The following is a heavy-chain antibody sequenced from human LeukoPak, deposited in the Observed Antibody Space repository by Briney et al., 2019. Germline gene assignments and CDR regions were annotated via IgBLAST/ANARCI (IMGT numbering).Heavy chain of an antibody. Sequence: GGSLRLSCAASGFTISDSVMHWVRQASGKAPEWVGRIGRKANSDATAYAASVKGRFTISRDDSKNTAYLQMNSLKTEDTAVYYCARRAGAYSHPYDYWGQGTLVTVSS. D-gene: IGHD4/OR15-4a*01. CDR2: IGRKANSDAT. V-gene: IGHV3-73*01. CDR3: ARRAGAYSHPYDY. J-gene: IGHJ4*02. CDR1: GFTISDSV.